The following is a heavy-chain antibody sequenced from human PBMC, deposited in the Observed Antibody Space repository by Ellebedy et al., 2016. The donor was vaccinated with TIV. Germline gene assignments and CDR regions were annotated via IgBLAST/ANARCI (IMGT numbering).Heavy chain of an antibody. CDR1: GFTVSNSY. D-gene: IGHD6-19*01. Sequence: GESLKISCAASGFTVSNSYMNWVRQAPGKGLEWVAVISYDGSNKYYADSVKGRFTISRDNSKNTLYLQMNSLGVEDTAVYHCARDPGIAEAGTVPPNIGFDLWGQGALVTVSS. J-gene: IGHJ4*02. CDR2: ISYDGSNK. V-gene: IGHV3-30-3*01. CDR3: ARDPGIAEAGTVPPNIGFDL.